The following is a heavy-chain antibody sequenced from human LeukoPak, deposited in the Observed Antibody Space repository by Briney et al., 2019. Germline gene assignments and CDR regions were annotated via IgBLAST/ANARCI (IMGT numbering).Heavy chain of an antibody. CDR3: AELGITMIGGV. D-gene: IGHD3-10*02. J-gene: IGHJ6*04. CDR1: GFTFSSYW. CDR2: ISSSGSTI. Sequence: PGGSLRLSCTASGFTFSSYWMSWVRQAPGKGLEWVSYISSSGSTIYYADSVKGRFTISRDNAKNSLYLQMNSLRAEDTAVYYCAELGITMIGGVWGKGTTVTISS. V-gene: IGHV3-48*03.